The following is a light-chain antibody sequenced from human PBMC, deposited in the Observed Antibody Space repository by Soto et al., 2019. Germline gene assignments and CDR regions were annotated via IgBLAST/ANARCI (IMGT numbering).Light chain of an antibody. J-gene: IGLJ1*01. CDR1: SSDVGGYDY. Sequence: QSALTQPASVSGSPGQSITISCTGPSSDVGGYDYVSWYQQHPGKAPKLMIFEVTNRPSGVSNRFSGSKSGNTASLTISGLRAEDEADYYCSSFRSTSTLPYVFGTGTKVTVL. CDR3: SSFRSTSTLPYV. CDR2: EVT. V-gene: IGLV2-14*01.